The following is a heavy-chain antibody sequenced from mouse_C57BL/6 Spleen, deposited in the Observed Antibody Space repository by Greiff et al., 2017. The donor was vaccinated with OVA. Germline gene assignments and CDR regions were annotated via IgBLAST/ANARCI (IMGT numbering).Heavy chain of an antibody. CDR1: GFTFSSYA. CDR3: ARDRMGHNNFFDY. D-gene: IGHD2-3*01. V-gene: IGHV5-4*01. CDR2: ISDGGSST. Sequence: EVQLVESGGGLVKPGGSLKLSCAASGFTFSSYAMSWVRQSPEKRLEWVATISDGGSSTYYPDNVKGRFTISRDNAKNNLYLQMSHLKSEDTAMYYCARDRMGHNNFFDYWGQGTTLTVSS. J-gene: IGHJ2*01.